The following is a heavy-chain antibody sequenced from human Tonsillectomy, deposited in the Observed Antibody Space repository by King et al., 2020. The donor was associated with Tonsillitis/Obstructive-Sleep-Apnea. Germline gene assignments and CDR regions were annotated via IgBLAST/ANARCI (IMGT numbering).Heavy chain of an antibody. Sequence: VQLQESGPGLVKPSETLSLTCTFSGGSGSSYYLSWVRQPPGKGLEWRGYTHYRGSTGYNTSLSRRITMSMVTSQNHFSLKLNSVTSADTAMYYCARHSSSSGGAFDVWGQGTVVTVSS. CDR2: THYRGST. CDR1: GGSGSSYY. CDR3: ARHSSSSGGAFDV. V-gene: IGHV4-59*02. D-gene: IGHD6-6*01. J-gene: IGHJ3*01.